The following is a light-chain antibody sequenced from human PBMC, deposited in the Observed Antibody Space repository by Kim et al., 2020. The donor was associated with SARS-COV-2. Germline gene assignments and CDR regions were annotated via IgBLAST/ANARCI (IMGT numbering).Light chain of an antibody. CDR2: DVS. J-gene: IGLJ2*01. CDR1: SSDVGGYKY. V-gene: IGLV2-8*01. CDR3: SSYAGSNYWV. Sequence: QSALTQPPSASGSPGQSVTISCTGTSSDVGGYKYVSWYQHHPGKAPQLMIYDVSERPSGVPDRFSGSKSGNTASLTVSGLQAEDEADYYCSSYAGSNYWVFGGGTKLSVL.